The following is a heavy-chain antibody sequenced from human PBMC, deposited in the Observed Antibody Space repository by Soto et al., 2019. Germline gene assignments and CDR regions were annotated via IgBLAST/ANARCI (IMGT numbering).Heavy chain of an antibody. V-gene: IGHV5-51*01. CDR2: IYPGDSDT. J-gene: IGHJ6*02. CDR3: ARQLLDTYYYDSSGDQYYYYGMDV. D-gene: IGHD3-22*01. Sequence: RGESLKISCKGSGYSFTSYWIGWVRQMPGKGLEWMGIIYPGDSDTRYSPSFQGQVTISADKSISTAYLQWSSLKASDTAMYYCARQLLDTYYYDSSGDQYYYYGMDVWGQGTTVTVSS. CDR1: GYSFTSYW.